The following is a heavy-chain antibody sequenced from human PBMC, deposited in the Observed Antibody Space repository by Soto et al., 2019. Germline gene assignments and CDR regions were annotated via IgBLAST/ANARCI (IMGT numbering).Heavy chain of an antibody. J-gene: IGHJ4*02. V-gene: IGHV3-30*18. CDR2: ISYDGSNK. D-gene: IGHD3-9*01. CDR1: GFTFSSYG. CDR3: AKDRYTFIRYFDWLYPYYFDY. Sequence: GGSLRLSCAASGFTFSSYGMHWVRQAPGKGLEWVAVISYDGSNKYYADSVKGRFTISRDNSKNTLYLQMNSLRAEDTAVYYCAKDRYTFIRYFDWLYPYYFDYWGQGTLVTVSS.